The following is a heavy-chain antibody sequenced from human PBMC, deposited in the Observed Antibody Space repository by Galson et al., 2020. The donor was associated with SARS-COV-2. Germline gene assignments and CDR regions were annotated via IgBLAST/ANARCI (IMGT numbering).Heavy chain of an antibody. Sequence: SVKVSCKASGGTFSSYAISWVRQAPGQGLEWMGGIIPIFGTANYAQKFQGRVTITADKSTSTAYMELSSLRSEDTAVYYCARGLVVVTAIPNYFDYWGQGTLVTVSS. D-gene: IGHD2-21*02. CDR2: IIPIFGTA. V-gene: IGHV1-69*06. CDR3: ARGLVVVTAIPNYFDY. CDR1: GGTFSSYA. J-gene: IGHJ4*02.